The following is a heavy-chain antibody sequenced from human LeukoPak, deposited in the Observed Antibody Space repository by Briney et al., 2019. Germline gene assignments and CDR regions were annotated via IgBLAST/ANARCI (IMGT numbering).Heavy chain of an antibody. Sequence: GGSLRLSCAASGFTFSSYGMHWVRQAPGKGLEWVAVISYDGSNKYYADSVKGRFTISRDNAKSSVYLQMNSLRDEDTAVYYCVRDPDALDYWGQGTLVTVSS. V-gene: IGHV3-30*03. CDR1: GFTFSSYG. CDR2: ISYDGSNK. CDR3: VRDPDALDY. J-gene: IGHJ4*02.